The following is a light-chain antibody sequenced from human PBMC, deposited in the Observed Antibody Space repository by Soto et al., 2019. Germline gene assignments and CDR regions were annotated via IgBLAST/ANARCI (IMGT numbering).Light chain of an antibody. Sequence: EIVLTQSPGTLSLSPGERATLSCRASQSVSSNYLAWYQQKPGQAPRLLISGASRRATGIPDKFSGSESGTDFTLTISRLEPEDVGVYYCQQYGTSPPWTFGQGTKVEVK. CDR2: GAS. CDR1: QSVSSNY. CDR3: QQYGTSPPWT. J-gene: IGKJ1*01. V-gene: IGKV3-20*01.